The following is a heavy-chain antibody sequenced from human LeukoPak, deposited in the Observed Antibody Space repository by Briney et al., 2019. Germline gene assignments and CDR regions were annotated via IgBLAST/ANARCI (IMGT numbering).Heavy chain of an antibody. V-gene: IGHV3-33*01. J-gene: IGHJ4*02. CDR1: GFTFSSYA. CDR3: ARDGRPSY. Sequence: PGGSLRLSCAASGFTFSSYAMHWVRQAPGKGLEWVALIWYDGSNKYYADSVKGRFTISRDNSKNSLYLQMNSLRGEDTAVYYCARDGRPSYWGQGTLVTVSS. CDR2: IWYDGSNK.